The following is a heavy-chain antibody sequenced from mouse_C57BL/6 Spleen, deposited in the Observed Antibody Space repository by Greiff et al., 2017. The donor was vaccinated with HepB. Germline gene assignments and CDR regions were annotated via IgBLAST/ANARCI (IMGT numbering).Heavy chain of an antibody. CDR3: AREDGYAMDY. CDR1: GYTFTSYW. CDR2: IDPSDSET. J-gene: IGHJ4*01. D-gene: IGHD2-3*01. V-gene: IGHV1-52*01. Sequence: QVQLQQPGAELVRPGSSVKLSCKASGYTFTSYWMHWVKQRPIQGLEWIGNIDPSDSETHYNQKFKDKATLTVDKSSSTAYMQLSSLTSEDSAVYYCAREDGYAMDYWGQGTSVTVSS.